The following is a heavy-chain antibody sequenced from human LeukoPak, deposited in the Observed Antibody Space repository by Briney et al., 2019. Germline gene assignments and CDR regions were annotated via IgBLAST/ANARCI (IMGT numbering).Heavy chain of an antibody. J-gene: IGHJ6*04. CDR3: ARGDITIFGVVIPDV. CDR1: GYTFTNYF. CDR2: IKTSVDSA. Sequence: ASVKVSCKASGYTFTNYFIHWVRQAPGQGLEWMGLIKTSVDSASYAQSFQGRVTMTRDTSTSTVYMELRSLRSDDTAVYYCARGDITIFGVVIPDVWGKGTTVTVSS. V-gene: IGHV1-46*01. D-gene: IGHD3-3*01.